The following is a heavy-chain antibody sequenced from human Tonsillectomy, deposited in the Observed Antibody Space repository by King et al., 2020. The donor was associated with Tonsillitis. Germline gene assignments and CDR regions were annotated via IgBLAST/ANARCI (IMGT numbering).Heavy chain of an antibody. CDR3: ARDQSYSDSSGYNSD. CDR2: ISFDGTNK. Sequence: QLVQSGGGVVQPGRSLRLSCAASGFTFSGYAMHWVRQAPGKGLEWVAVISFDGTNKYYADSVKGRFTISRDNSKNTLYLQTHSLRAEDTAVYYCARDQSYSDSSGYNSDWGQGTMVTVSS. CDR1: GFTFSGYA. V-gene: IGHV3-30-3*01. D-gene: IGHD3-22*01. J-gene: IGHJ3*01.